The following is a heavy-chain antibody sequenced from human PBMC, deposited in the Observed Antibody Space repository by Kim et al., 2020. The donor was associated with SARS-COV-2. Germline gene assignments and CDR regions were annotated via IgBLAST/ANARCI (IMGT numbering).Heavy chain of an antibody. J-gene: IGHJ5*02. D-gene: IGHD3-16*01. V-gene: IGHV4-39*07. CDR3: ARDLYRGGVYWFDP. Sequence: PTRKSRVTISVDTSKNQFSLKLSSVTAADTAVYYCARDLYRGGVYWFDPWGQGTLVTVSS.